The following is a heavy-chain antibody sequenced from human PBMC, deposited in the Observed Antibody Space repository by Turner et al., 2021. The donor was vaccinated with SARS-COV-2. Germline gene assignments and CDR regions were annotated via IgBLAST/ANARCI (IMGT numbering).Heavy chain of an antibody. J-gene: IGHJ4*02. CDR1: GVNFGAYA. CDR3: AKGDHPYGDYITPFDH. CDR2: ITGRADKT. V-gene: IGHV3-23*01. Sequence: EVQLLESGGGLVQPGDSLRLSCAGSGVNFGAYAMTWVRQAPGRGLHWVSSITGRADKTYYADSMKGRFTVSRDNSKSTLYLQVNSLRAEDTAVYYCAKGDHPYGDYITPFDHWGQGTLVTVSS. D-gene: IGHD4-17*01.